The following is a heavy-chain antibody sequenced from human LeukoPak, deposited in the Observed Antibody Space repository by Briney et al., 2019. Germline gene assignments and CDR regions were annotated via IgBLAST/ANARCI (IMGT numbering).Heavy chain of an antibody. D-gene: IGHD2-2*01. J-gene: IGHJ4*02. CDR1: GFTFSSAW. CDR2: IKQDGSEK. Sequence: GVLRLSCAAPGFTFSSAWMRWVRQAPGEGREWVAHIKQDGSEKYYVDSVKGRFTISRDNAKNSLYLQMNTLRAEDTAVYYCARLGGRVPAFLDYWGQGTLVTVSS. V-gene: IGHV3-7*01. CDR3: ARLGGRVPAFLDY.